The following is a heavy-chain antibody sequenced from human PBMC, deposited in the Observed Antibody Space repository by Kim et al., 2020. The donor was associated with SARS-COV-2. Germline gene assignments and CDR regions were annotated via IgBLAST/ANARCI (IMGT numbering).Heavy chain of an antibody. CDR2: ISVYNGNK. Sequence: ASVKVSCKASGYTFTNYGISWVRQAPGQGLEWMTWISVYNGNKNYAQKLQGRVIMTTDTSTRTAYMELRSLRSDDTAVYYCLRDRAYYYDSSGYFSDAFDSWGQGTMVTVSS. CDR3: LRDRAYYYDSSGYFSDAFDS. J-gene: IGHJ3*02. D-gene: IGHD3-22*01. V-gene: IGHV1-18*01. CDR1: GYTFTNYG.